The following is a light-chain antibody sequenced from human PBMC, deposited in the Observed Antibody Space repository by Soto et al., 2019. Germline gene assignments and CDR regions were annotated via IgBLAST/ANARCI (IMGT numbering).Light chain of an antibody. CDR3: QQYNSFPT. CDR1: QSISSW. V-gene: IGKV1-5*01. J-gene: IGKJ2*01. CDR2: DAY. Sequence: DIQMTQSPSTLSASVGDRVTITCRASQSISSWLAWYQQKPGKAPKLLIYDAYSVESGVPSRFSGSGSGTEFTLTFSSLQPDDFATYYCQQYNSFPTFDHGTKLEIK.